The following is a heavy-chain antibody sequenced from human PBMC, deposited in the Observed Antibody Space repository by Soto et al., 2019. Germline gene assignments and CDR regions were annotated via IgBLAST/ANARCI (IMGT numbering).Heavy chain of an antibody. CDR1: GGTFTGYY. CDR3: ARDRLRGYDSSGFYS. Sequence: ASVKVSCKASGGTFTGYYMHWVRQAPGQGLEWMGWINPNSGGTNYAQKFQGRVTMTTATSTNTVFLELRSLKSDDTAIYYCARDRLRGYDSSGFYSWGQGTMVTVSS. CDR2: INPNSGGT. J-gene: IGHJ4*02. D-gene: IGHD3-22*01. V-gene: IGHV1-2*02.